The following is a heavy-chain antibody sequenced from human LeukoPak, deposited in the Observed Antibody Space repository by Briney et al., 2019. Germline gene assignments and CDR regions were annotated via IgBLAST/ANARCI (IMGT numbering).Heavy chain of an antibody. CDR1: GYTFTGYY. CDR3: ARDIVVVVAAPWYFDY. CDR2: FNPNSGGT. V-gene: IGHV1-2*06. Sequence: ASVKVSCKASGYTFTGYYMHWVRQAPGQGLEWMGRFNPNSGGTNYAQKFQGRITMTRDTSISTAYMELSRLRSDDTAVYYCARDIVVVVAAPWYFDYWGQGTLVTVSS. D-gene: IGHD2-15*01. J-gene: IGHJ4*02.